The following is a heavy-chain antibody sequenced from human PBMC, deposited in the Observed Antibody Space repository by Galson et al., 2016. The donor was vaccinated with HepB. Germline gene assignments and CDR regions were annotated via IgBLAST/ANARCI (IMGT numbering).Heavy chain of an antibody. D-gene: IGHD6-13*01. V-gene: IGHV5-51*01. CDR2: MYPGDSDT. Sequence: QSGAEVTKPGESLKIFCKGSGYSFTSNWIGWVRQMPGKGLEWMGIMYPGDSDTRYSPSFQGQVTISADKPINTAYLQWNSLKASDTAIYYCATARPSLAFDHWGQGTLVTVSS. J-gene: IGHJ4*02. CDR3: ATARPSLAFDH. CDR1: GYSFTSNW.